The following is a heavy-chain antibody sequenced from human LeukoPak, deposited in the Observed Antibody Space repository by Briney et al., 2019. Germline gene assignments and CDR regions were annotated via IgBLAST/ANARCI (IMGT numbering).Heavy chain of an antibody. J-gene: IGHJ4*02. CDR2: IYPGDSDT. V-gene: IGHV5-51*01. CDR1: GYRFTSYW. D-gene: IGHD2-8*01. Sequence: GESLQISCQGSGYRFTSYWIGWVRQLPGKGLVWMGAIYPGDSDTRYSPSFEGQVTISTDKSISTAYLQWSSLKASDTAMYYCARRGVYATSPFDFWGQGTLVTVSS. CDR3: ARRGVYATSPFDF.